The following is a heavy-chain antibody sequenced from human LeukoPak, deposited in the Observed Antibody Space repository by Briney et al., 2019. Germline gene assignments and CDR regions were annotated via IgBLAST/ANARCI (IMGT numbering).Heavy chain of an antibody. CDR3: ARDSVDFWSGCYDY. V-gene: IGHV4-59*12. CDR1: GGSISGYY. Sequence: SETLSLTCTVSGGSISGYYWSWIRQPPGKGLEWIGYIYYSGSTYYNPSLKSRVTISVDTSKNQFSLKLSSVTAADTAVYYCARDSVDFWSGCYDYWGQGTLVTVSS. J-gene: IGHJ4*02. CDR2: IYYSGST. D-gene: IGHD3-3*01.